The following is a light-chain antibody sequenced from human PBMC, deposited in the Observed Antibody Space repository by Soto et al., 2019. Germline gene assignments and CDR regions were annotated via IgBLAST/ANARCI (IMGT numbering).Light chain of an antibody. CDR3: CSYAGSSTSRV. V-gene: IGLV2-23*01. CDR1: SSDVGSYSL. Sequence: QSALTQPASVSGSPGQSITISCTGTSSDVGSYSLVSWYQQHPGKAPKLMIYEGSKRPSGVSNRFSGSKSGNTASLTISGLQAEDEADYYCCSYAGSSTSRVFGTGTKLTVL. J-gene: IGLJ1*01. CDR2: EGS.